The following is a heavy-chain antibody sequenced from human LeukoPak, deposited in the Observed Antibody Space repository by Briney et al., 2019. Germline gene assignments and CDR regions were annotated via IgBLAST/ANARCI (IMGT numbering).Heavy chain of an antibody. V-gene: IGHV4-4*07. CDR3: VRADYNGGNPGSLDI. CDR2: IYASGSA. D-gene: IGHD2-8*01. CDR1: AGSISNYY. J-gene: IGHJ3*02. Sequence: SETLSLTCTVSAGSISNYYWSWIRQPAGKGLEWIGLIYASGSANYNPSLKSRVTMSVDTSKNQFSLTLNSVTAADTAVYYCVRADYNGGNPGSLDIWGRGTMVTVSS.